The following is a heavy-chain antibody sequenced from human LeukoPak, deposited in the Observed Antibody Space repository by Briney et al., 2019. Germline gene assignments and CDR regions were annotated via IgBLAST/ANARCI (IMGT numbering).Heavy chain of an antibody. Sequence: PGGSLRLSCAASGFTFSSYAMSWVRQAPGKGLEWVSAISGSGGSTYYADSVKGRFTISRDNSKNTLYLQMNSLRAEDTAVYYCASYSSGWQAYYYYYMDVWGKGTTVTVSS. CDR1: GFTFSSYA. CDR3: ASYSSGWQAYYYYYMDV. D-gene: IGHD6-19*01. CDR2: ISGSGGST. J-gene: IGHJ6*03. V-gene: IGHV3-23*01.